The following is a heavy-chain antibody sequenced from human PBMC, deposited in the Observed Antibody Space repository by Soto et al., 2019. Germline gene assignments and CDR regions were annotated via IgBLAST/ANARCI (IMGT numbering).Heavy chain of an antibody. D-gene: IGHD2-8*02. CDR1: RFIFSSYH. CDR2: ITTTGDT. Sequence: PGGSLRLSCATSRFIFSSYHVHWVRQAPGKGLEWVSVITTTGDTYYAASVKGRFTISRENAENSLYLQMNSLRAEDAAVYYCARGDPLNYGSYPYWQYYGMDVWGRGTTVSASS. CDR3: ARGDPLNYGSYPYWQYYGMDV. V-gene: IGHV3-13*01. J-gene: IGHJ6*02.